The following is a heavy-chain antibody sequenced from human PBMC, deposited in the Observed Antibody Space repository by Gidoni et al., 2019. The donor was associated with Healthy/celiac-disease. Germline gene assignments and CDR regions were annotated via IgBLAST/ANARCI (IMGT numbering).Heavy chain of an antibody. CDR2: IDHSGST. V-gene: IGHV4-4*02. J-gene: IGHJ3*02. D-gene: IGHD6-19*01. CDR1: GGSISSSTW. CDR3: ARVVVTGRAVAGTAPGAFDI. Sequence: QVQLQESGPGLVKPSGTLSLTCAVSGGSISSSTWWSWGRQPPGKGLEWMGEIDHSGSTNYNPSLKSRVTISVDKSKNQFSRKLSSVTAADTAVYYCARVVVTGRAVAGTAPGAFDIWGQGTMVTVSS.